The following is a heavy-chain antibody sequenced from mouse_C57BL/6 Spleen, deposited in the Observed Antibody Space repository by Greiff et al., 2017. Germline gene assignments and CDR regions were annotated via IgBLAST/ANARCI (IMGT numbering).Heavy chain of an antibody. V-gene: IGHV2-2*01. Sequence: VQVVESGPGLVQPSQSLSITCTVSGFSLTSYGVHWVRQSPGKGLEWLGVIWSGGSTDYNAAFISRLSISKDNSKNQVFFKMNSLQADDTAIYYCAKIYYDYDVGYSMDYWGQGTSVTVSS. CDR3: AKIYYDYDVGYSMDY. CDR2: IWSGGST. D-gene: IGHD2-4*01. J-gene: IGHJ4*01. CDR1: GFSLTSYG.